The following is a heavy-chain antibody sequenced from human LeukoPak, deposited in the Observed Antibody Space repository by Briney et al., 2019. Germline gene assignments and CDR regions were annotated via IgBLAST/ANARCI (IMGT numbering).Heavy chain of an antibody. CDR2: IYHSGST. V-gene: IGHV4-4*02. Sequence: SGTLSLTCAVSGGSISSSNWWSWVRQPPGKGLEWIGEIYHSGSTNYNPSLKSRVTISVDKSKNQFSLKLSSVTAADTAVYYCARSFGGDYYYGMDVWGQGTTVTISS. CDR1: GGSISSSNW. D-gene: IGHD3-10*01. CDR3: ARSFGGDYYYGMDV. J-gene: IGHJ6*02.